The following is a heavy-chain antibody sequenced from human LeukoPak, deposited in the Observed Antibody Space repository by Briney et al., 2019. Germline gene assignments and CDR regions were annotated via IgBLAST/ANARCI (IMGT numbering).Heavy chain of an antibody. CDR3: ARVYCSSTSCRGYSYGDYYYYMDV. Sequence: ASVKVSCKASGYTFTSYYMHWVRQAPGQGLEWMGIINPSGGSTSYAQKFQGRVTMTRDTSTSTVYMELSSLRSDDTAVYYCARVYCSSTSCRGYSYGDYYYYMDVWGKGTTVTVSS. J-gene: IGHJ6*03. CDR1: GYTFTSYY. V-gene: IGHV1-46*01. D-gene: IGHD2-2*01. CDR2: INPSGGST.